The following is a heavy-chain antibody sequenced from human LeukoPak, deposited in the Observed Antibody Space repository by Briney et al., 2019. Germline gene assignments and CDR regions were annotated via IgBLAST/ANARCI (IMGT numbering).Heavy chain of an antibody. CDR3: ARENYDILTGHRMDV. Sequence: GRSLRLSCAASGFTFSSYAMHWVRRAPGKGLEWVAVISYDGSNKYYADSVKGRFTISRDNSKNTLYLQMNSLRAEDTAVYYCARENYDILTGHRMDVWGQGTTVTVSS. J-gene: IGHJ6*02. D-gene: IGHD3-9*01. V-gene: IGHV3-30-3*01. CDR2: ISYDGSNK. CDR1: GFTFSSYA.